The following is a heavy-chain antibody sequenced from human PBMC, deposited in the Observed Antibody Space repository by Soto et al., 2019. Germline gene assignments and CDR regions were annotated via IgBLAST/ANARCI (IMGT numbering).Heavy chain of an antibody. V-gene: IGHV5-10-1*01. Sequence: GESLKISCTGFGYTFTTFWISWVRQMPGKGLEWMGRIDPRDSYVNYSPSFQGHVTISLDKSISTAYLQWGSLKASDTAMYYCERMFCSHTTCDSWFDTWGQGTLVTVS. CDR3: ERMFCSHTTCDSWFDT. CDR1: GYTFTTFW. J-gene: IGHJ5*02. CDR2: IDPRDSYV. D-gene: IGHD2-2*01.